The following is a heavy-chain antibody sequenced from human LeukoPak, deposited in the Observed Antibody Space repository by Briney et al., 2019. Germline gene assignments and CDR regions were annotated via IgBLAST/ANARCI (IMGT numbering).Heavy chain of an antibody. J-gene: IGHJ4*02. V-gene: IGHV3-21*01. CDR3: ARDGGSGWSRPFDY. D-gene: IGHD6-19*01. CDR2: ISSSSSYI. CDR1: GFTFSSYS. Sequence: GGSLRLFCVASGFTFSSYSMNWVRQAPGKGLEWVSSISSSSSYIYYADSVKGRFTISRDNAKNSLYLQMNSLRAEDTAVYYCARDGGSGWSRPFDYWGQGTLVTVSS.